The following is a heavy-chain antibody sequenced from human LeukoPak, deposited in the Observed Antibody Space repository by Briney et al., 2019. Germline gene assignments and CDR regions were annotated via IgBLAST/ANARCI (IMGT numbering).Heavy chain of an antibody. CDR3: ARGALGNTAMAPFDY. CDR2: IYTSGST. J-gene: IGHJ4*02. V-gene: IGHV4-61*02. CDR1: GGSISSGSYY. D-gene: IGHD5-18*01. Sequence: SQTLSLTCTVSGGSISSGSYYWSWIRQAAGKGLEWIGRIYTSGSTNYNPSLKSRVTISVDTSKNQFSLKLSSVTAADTAVYYCARGALGNTAMAPFDYWGQGTLVTVSS.